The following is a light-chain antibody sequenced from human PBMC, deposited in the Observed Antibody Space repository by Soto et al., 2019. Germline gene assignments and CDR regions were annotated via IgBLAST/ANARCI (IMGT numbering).Light chain of an antibody. V-gene: IGLV2-14*01. CDR3: TSYTSSGTLV. Sequence: QSSLAQPASVSGSPGQSITISCTGTSSDVGGYHYVSWYQHRPGRVPKLIIYEVTNRASGVTNRFSASKSGNTASLTISGLLADDEAEYYCTSYTSSGTLVFGGGTKLTVL. CDR2: EVT. CDR1: SSDVGGYHY. J-gene: IGLJ3*02.